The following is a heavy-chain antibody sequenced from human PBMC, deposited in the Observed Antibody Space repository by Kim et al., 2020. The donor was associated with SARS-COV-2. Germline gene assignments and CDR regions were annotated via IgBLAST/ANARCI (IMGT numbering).Heavy chain of an antibody. CDR1: GFTFSDYY. D-gene: IGHD2-2*01. J-gene: IGHJ6*04. CDR3: ARDLIVVVPAAMLDYYYYGMDV. V-gene: IGHV3-11*01. Sequence: GGSLRLSCAASGFTFSDYYMSWIRQAPGKGLEWVSYISSSGSTIYYADSVKGRFTISRDNAKNSLYLQMNSLRAEDTAVYYCARDLIVVVPAAMLDYYYYGMDVWGKGTTVTVSS. CDR2: ISSSGSTI.